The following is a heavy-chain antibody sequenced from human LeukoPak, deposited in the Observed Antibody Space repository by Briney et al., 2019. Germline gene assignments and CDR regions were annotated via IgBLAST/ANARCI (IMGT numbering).Heavy chain of an antibody. V-gene: IGHV1-18*01. J-gene: IGHJ4*02. CDR2: ISAYNGNT. CDR1: GYTFTSYG. D-gene: IGHD4-17*01. Sequence: GASVKVSCKASGYTFTSYGISWVRQAPGQGLEWMGWISAYNGNTNYAQKLQGRVTMTTDTSTSTAYMELRSLRSDDTAVYYCARSASDYGDYGWGGYYWGQGTLVTVSS. CDR3: ARSASDYGDYGWGGYY.